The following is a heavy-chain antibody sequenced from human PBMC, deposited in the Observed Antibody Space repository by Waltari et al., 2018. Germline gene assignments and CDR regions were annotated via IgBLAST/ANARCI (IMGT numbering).Heavy chain of an antibody. V-gene: IGHV4-39*07. CDR1: GGSISSSSYY. J-gene: IGHJ6*02. D-gene: IGHD3-3*01. Sequence: GGSISSSSYYWGWIRQPPGKGLAWIGSIYCSGRTFYNPSLKSRVTISVATSKNQFSRKLSSVTAADTAVYYCARDSLTPYYDFWSGLYGMDVWGQGTTVTVSS. CDR3: ARDSLTPYYDFWSGLYGMDV. CDR2: IYCSGRT.